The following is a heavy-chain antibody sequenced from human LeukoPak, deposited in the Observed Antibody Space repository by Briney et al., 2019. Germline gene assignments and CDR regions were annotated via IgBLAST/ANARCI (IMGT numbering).Heavy chain of an antibody. V-gene: IGHV4-34*01. CDR1: GGSFSGYY. Sequence: SETLSLTCAVYGGSFSGYYWSWIRQPPGKGLEWIGEINHSGSTNYNPSLKSRVTISVDTSKNQFSLKLSSVTAADTAVYYCARAPYNYYGMDVWGQGTTVTVSS. J-gene: IGHJ6*02. CDR2: INHSGST. CDR3: ARAPYNYYGMDV.